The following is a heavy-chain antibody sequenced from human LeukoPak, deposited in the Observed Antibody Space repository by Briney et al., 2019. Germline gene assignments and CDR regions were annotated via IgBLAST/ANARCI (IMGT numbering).Heavy chain of an antibody. CDR1: GGSISSYY. Sequence: KPSETLSLTCTVSGGSISSYYRSWIRQPPGKGLEWIGYIYYSGSTNYNPSLKSRVTISVDTSNNQFSLKLSSVTAADTALYYCARHRPGPYDYWGQGTLVTVSS. J-gene: IGHJ4*02. CDR2: IYYSGST. CDR3: ARHRPGPYDY. V-gene: IGHV4-59*08.